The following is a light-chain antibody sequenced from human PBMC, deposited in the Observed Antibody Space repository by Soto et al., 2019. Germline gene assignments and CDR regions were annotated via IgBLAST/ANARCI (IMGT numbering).Light chain of an antibody. CDR3: QTWGTGIWV. CDR1: SGHSTYA. Sequence: QLVVTQSPSASASLGASVKLTCTLSSGHSTYAIAWHQQQPEKGPRYLMNLNSDGSHSKGDGIPDRFSGSSSGTERYLTISSLQSDDEADYYCQTWGTGIWVFGGGTKLTVL. V-gene: IGLV4-69*01. CDR2: LNSDGSH. J-gene: IGLJ3*02.